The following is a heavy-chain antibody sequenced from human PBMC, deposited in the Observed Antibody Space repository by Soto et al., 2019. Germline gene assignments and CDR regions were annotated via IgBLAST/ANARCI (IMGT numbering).Heavy chain of an antibody. D-gene: IGHD2-2*01. V-gene: IGHV4-59*01. CDR1: GGSINIYY. J-gene: IGHJ6*02. Sequence: SETLSLTCTVSGGSINIYYWSWIRQPPGKGLEWIGYMYNSGSTNYNPSLKSRVTISMDTSEKQISLKLSSVTAADTAVYYCARAPSSSWKNYSYYYGMDVWGQGTTVTVSS. CDR3: ARAPSSSWKNYSYYYGMDV. CDR2: MYNSGST.